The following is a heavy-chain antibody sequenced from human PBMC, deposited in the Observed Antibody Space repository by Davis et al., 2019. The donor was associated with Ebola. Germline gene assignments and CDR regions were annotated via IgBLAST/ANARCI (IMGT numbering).Heavy chain of an antibody. CDR3: AIPHNTVGAFDF. V-gene: IGHV3-53*01. CDR2: IYMGGAT. Sequence: PGGSLRLSCAASGFTVRNQYMIWVRQAPGKGLEYVSIIYMGGATFYADSVKGRFTISRDSSTNTLYLQMNSLRADDTAIYYCAIPHNTVGAFDFWGQGTTVTVSS. D-gene: IGHD2-21*01. CDR1: GFTVRNQY. J-gene: IGHJ3*01.